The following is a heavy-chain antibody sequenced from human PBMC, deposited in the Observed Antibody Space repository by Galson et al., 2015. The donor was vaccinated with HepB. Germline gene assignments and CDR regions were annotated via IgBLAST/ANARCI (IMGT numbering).Heavy chain of an antibody. J-gene: IGHJ4*02. CDR3: ARHLRGYSGHDYEALDY. D-gene: IGHD5-12*01. V-gene: IGHV4-39*01. CDR2: IYHSGRT. Sequence: LSLTCTVSGGSISSSDCFWGWIRQPPGKGLEWIGSIYHSGRTSYNPSLKRRVTISVDSSNNHFSLKLTSVTAADTAVYFCARHLRGYSGHDYEALDYWGPGTLVTVSS. CDR1: GGSISSSDCF.